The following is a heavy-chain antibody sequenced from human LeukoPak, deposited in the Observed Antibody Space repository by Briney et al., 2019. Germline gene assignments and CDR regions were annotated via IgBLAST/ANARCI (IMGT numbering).Heavy chain of an antibody. Sequence: QPGRSLRLSCAASGFTFSSYGMHWVRQAPGKGLEWVAVIWYDGSNKYYADSVKGRFTISRDNSKNTLYLQMNSLRAEDTAVYDCARDTLGYFDYWGQGTLVTVSS. CDR2: IWYDGSNK. CDR3: ARDTLGYFDY. J-gene: IGHJ4*02. CDR1: GFTFSSYG. V-gene: IGHV3-33*01.